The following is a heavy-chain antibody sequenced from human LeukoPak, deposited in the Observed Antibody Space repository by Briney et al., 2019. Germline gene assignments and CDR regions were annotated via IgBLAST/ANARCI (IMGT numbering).Heavy chain of an antibody. CDR3: ARETPRMITFGGVIVTAYNWFDP. Sequence: GGSLRLSCAASGFTVSSNYMSWVRQAPGKGLEWVSVIYSGGSTYYADSVKGRFTISRDNSKNILYLQMNSLRAEDTAVYYCARETPRMITFGGVIVTAYNWFDPWGQGTRVTVSS. D-gene: IGHD3-16*02. CDR1: GFTVSSNY. J-gene: IGHJ5*02. CDR2: IYSGGST. V-gene: IGHV3-66*01.